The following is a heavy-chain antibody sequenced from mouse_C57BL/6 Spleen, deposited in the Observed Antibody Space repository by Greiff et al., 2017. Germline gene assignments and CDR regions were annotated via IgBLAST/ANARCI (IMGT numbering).Heavy chain of an antibody. Sequence: EVHLVESGGDLVQPGESLKLSCESNEYEFPSHDMSWVRKTPEKRLELVAAINSDGGSTYYPDTMERRFIISRANTKTTLSLQMSSLRSEDTALXYCARHGHYYGSSSNWYFDVWGTGTTVTVSS. D-gene: IGHD1-1*01. CDR3: ARHGHYYGSSSNWYFDV. V-gene: IGHV5-2*01. CDR2: INSDGGST. CDR1: EYEFPSHD. J-gene: IGHJ1*03.